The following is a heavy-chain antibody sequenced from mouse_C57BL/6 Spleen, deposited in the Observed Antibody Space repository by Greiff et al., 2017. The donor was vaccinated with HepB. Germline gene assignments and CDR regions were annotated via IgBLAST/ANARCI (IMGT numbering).Heavy chain of an antibody. Sequence: EVMLVESGEGLVKPGGSLKLSCAASGFTFSSYAMSWVRQTPEKRLEWVAYISSGGDYIYYADTVKGRFTISRDNARNTLYLQMSSLKSEDTAMYYCTRESSYITMDYWGQGTSVTVSS. V-gene: IGHV5-9-1*02. CDR1: GFTFSSYA. J-gene: IGHJ4*01. D-gene: IGHD1-3*01. CDR3: TRESSYITMDY. CDR2: ISSGGDYI.